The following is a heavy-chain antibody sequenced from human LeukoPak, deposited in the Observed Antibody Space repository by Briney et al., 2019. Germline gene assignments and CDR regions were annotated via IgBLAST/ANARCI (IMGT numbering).Heavy chain of an antibody. D-gene: IGHD6-6*01. J-gene: IGHJ5*02. CDR3: AREEYSSSSGENWFDP. Sequence: SETLSLTCAVYGGSFSGYYWSWIRQPPGKGLEWIGEINHSGSTNYNPSLKSRVTISVDTSKNQFSLKLSSVTAADTAVYYCAREEYSSSSGENWFDPWGQGTLVTVSP. CDR1: GGSFSGYY. CDR2: INHSGST. V-gene: IGHV4-34*01.